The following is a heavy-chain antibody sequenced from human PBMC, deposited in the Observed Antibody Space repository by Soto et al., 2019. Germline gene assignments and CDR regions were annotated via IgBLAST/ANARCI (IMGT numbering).Heavy chain of an antibody. CDR1: GFTFSSYA. CDR3: AKGKYSGYEVPFDY. CDR2: ISGSGGST. Sequence: GGSLRLSCAASGFTFSSYAMSWVRQAPGKGLEWVSAISGSGGSTYYADSVKGRFTISRDNSKNTLYLQMSSLRAEDTAVYYCAKGKYSGYEVPFDYWGQGTLVTVSS. J-gene: IGHJ4*02. D-gene: IGHD5-12*01. V-gene: IGHV3-23*01.